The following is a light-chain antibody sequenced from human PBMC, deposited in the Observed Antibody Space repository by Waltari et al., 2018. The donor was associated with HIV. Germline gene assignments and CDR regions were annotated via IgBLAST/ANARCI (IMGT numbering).Light chain of an antibody. Sequence: QSVLTQPPSVSGAPGQRVTISCSGSSSNVGNNYVSWYQQLPGTAPKLLISINKQRPSGVPDRFSAAKSGTSASLAISGLRSEDEADYYCAALDDSLIDQVVFGGGTKLTVL. J-gene: IGLJ2*01. CDR3: AALDDSLIDQVV. CDR1: SSNVGNNY. V-gene: IGLV1-47*01. CDR2: INK.